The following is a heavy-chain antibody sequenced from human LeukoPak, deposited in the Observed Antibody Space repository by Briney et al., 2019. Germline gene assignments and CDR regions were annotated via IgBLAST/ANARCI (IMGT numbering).Heavy chain of an antibody. Sequence: GGSLRLSCTTSGFSFDDFGVTWVRQPPGKGLEWVGLIRSKPYGGTTEYAASVKGRFTISRDESKSVAYLQMNSLKTEDTAVYYCSRALSTVVRGVISGLIDYWGQGILVTVSS. CDR3: SRALSTVVRGVISGLIDY. J-gene: IGHJ4*02. CDR1: GFSFDDFG. V-gene: IGHV3-49*04. CDR2: IRSKPYGGTT. D-gene: IGHD3-10*01.